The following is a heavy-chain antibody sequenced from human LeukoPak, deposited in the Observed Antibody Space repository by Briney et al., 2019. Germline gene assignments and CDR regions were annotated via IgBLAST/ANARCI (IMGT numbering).Heavy chain of an antibody. CDR1: GGSISSYY. Sequence: SETLSLTCTVSGGSISSYYWSWIRQPPGKGLEWIGYIYYSGSTNYNPSLKSRVTISVDTSKNQFSLKLSSVTAADTAVYYCARGTVSLSDYWGQGTLVTVSS. CDR2: IYYSGST. V-gene: IGHV4-59*01. D-gene: IGHD3-16*02. CDR3: ARGTVSLSDY. J-gene: IGHJ4*02.